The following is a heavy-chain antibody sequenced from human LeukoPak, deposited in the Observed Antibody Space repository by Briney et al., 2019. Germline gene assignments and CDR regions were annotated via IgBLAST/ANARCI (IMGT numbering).Heavy chain of an antibody. D-gene: IGHD3-10*01. V-gene: IGHV4-34*01. CDR2: INHSGST. Sequence: PSETLSLTCAVYGGSFSGYYWSWIRQPPGKGLEWIGEINHSGSTNYNPSLKSRVTISVDTSKNQFSPKLSSVTAADTAVYYCARLALLWFGKYAFDIWGQGTMVTVSS. CDR3: ARLALLWFGKYAFDI. CDR1: GGSFSGYY. J-gene: IGHJ3*02.